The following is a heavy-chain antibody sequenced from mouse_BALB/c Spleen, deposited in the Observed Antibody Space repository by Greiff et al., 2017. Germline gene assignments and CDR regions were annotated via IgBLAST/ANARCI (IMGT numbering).Heavy chain of an antibody. Sequence: EVMLVESGGGLVKPGGSLKLSCAASGFTFSDYYMYWVRQTPEKRLEWVATISDGGSYTYYPDSVKGRFTISRDNAKNNLYLQMSSLKSEDTAMYYCARDGGGVTNRGAMDYWGQGTSVTVSS. V-gene: IGHV5-4*02. D-gene: IGHD2-1*01. CDR3: ARDGGGVTNRGAMDY. CDR1: GFTFSDYY. CDR2: ISDGGSYT. J-gene: IGHJ4*01.